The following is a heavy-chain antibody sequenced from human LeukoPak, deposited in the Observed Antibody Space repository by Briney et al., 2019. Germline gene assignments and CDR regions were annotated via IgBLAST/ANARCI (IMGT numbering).Heavy chain of an antibody. Sequence: PSETLSLTCTVSGGSISSYYWSWIRQPPGKGLEWIGYIYYSGSTNYNPSLKSRVTISVDTSKNQFSLKLSSVTAADTAVYYCARALRGYYDSSGYYLDYWGQGTLVTVSS. CDR1: GGSISSYY. J-gene: IGHJ4*02. CDR2: IYYSGST. D-gene: IGHD3-22*01. V-gene: IGHV4-59*01. CDR3: ARALRGYYDSSGYYLDY.